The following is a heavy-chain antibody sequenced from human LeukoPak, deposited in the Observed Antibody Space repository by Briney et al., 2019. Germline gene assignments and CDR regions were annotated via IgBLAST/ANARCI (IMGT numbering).Heavy chain of an antibody. D-gene: IGHD1-26*01. J-gene: IGHJ4*02. CDR1: GYTFTGYY. Sequence: ASVKVSCKASGYTFTGYYMHWVRQAPGQGLEWMGIINPSGGSTTYAQKFQGRVTMTRDTSTSTVYMELSSLRSEDTAVYYCARTEWELPDYFDYWGQGTLVTVSS. CDR3: ARTEWELPDYFDY. V-gene: IGHV1-46*01. CDR2: INPSGGST.